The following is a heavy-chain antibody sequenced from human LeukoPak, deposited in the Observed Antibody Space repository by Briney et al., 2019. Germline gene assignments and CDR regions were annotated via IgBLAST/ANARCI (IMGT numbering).Heavy chain of an antibody. Sequence: GGSLRLSCAASGFTLTSYSMRWVRQAPRKGREWVSGTSDRGDYTYYADSVKGRFTISRDSSKNTLFLQMNSLRAEDTALYFCARKAQYNGHYPLDYWGQGTLVTVSS. J-gene: IGHJ4*02. CDR1: GFTLTSYS. D-gene: IGHD1-7*01. CDR2: TSDRGDYT. CDR3: ARKAQYNGHYPLDY. V-gene: IGHV3-23*01.